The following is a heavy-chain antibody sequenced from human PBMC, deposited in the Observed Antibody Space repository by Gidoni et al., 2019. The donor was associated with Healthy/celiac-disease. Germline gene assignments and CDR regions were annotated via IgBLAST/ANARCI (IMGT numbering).Heavy chain of an antibody. Sequence: EVQLVQSGAEVKKPGATVKISCKVSGYTFTDYYMHWVQQAPGKGLEWMGLVEPEDGETIYAEKFQGRVTITADTSTDTAYMELSSLRSEDTAVYYCATDINSYGSGSYLPPGGYWGQGTLVTVSS. CDR1: GYTFTDYY. V-gene: IGHV1-69-2*01. D-gene: IGHD3-10*01. CDR3: ATDINSYGSGSYLPPGGY. CDR2: VEPEDGET. J-gene: IGHJ4*02.